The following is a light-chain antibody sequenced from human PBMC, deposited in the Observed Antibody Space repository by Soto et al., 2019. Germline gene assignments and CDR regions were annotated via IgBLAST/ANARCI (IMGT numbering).Light chain of an antibody. CDR1: SSDIGGYNY. Sequence: SVLTQPASVSGSPGQSITISCAGTSSDIGGYNYVSWYQQHPGKAPKVMIYEVSNRPSGVSNRFSGSKSGNTASLTISGLQAEDEADYYCSSYTSSSTLYVFGSGTKVTV. V-gene: IGLV2-14*01. CDR3: SSYTSSSTLYV. J-gene: IGLJ1*01. CDR2: EVS.